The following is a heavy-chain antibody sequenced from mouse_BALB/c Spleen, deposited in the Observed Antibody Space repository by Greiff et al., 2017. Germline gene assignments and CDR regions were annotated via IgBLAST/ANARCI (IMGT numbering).Heavy chain of an antibody. D-gene: IGHD3-3*01. CDR3: ARHRDSAFAY. J-gene: IGHJ3*01. CDR1: GFAFSSYD. V-gene: IGHV5-12-1*01. Sequence: EVHLVESGGGLVKPGGSLKLSCAASGFAFSSYDMSWVRQTPEKRLEWVAYISSGGGSTYYPDTVKGRFTISRDNAKNTLYLQMSSLKSEDTAMYYCARHRDSAFAYWGQGTLVTVSA. CDR2: ISSGGGST.